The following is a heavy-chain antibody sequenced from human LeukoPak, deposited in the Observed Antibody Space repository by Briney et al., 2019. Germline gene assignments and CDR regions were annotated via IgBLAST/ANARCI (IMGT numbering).Heavy chain of an antibody. J-gene: IGHJ3*02. CDR1: GFTFSSYG. Sequence: GGSLRLSCAASGFTFSSYGMHWVRQAPGKGLEWVAFIRYDGSNKYYADSVKGRFTISRDNSKNTLYLQMNSPRAEDTAVYYCATSFLGEDAFDIWGQGTMVTVSS. V-gene: IGHV3-30*02. CDR2: IRYDGSNK. D-gene: IGHD3-10*01. CDR3: ATSFLGEDAFDI.